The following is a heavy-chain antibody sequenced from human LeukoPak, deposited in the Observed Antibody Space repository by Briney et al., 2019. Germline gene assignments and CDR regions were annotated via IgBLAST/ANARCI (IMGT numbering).Heavy chain of an antibody. D-gene: IGHD3-10*01. J-gene: IGHJ5*02. Sequence: PSQTLSLTCIVSGGSISSGDYYWNWIRQPPGKGLEWIGYIYYSGSTYYNPSLKSRVIISVDTSKNQFSLKLSSVTAADTAVYYCARDIDSYGSGSIRFDPWGQGTLVTVSS. CDR2: IYYSGST. CDR3: ARDIDSYGSGSIRFDP. CDR1: GGSISSGDYY. V-gene: IGHV4-30-4*08.